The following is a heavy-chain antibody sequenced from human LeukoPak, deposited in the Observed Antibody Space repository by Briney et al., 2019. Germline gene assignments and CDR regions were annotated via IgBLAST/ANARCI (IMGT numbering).Heavy chain of an antibody. D-gene: IGHD2-15*01. CDR2: ISYDGSNK. J-gene: IGHJ6*04. CDR1: GFTFSSYA. V-gene: IGHV3-30*04. CDR3: ARDRTCSGGSCYSSYYYYGMGV. Sequence: GGSLRLSCAASGFTFSSYAMHWVRQAPGKGLEWVAVISYDGSNKYYADSVKGRFTISRDNSKNALYLQMNSLRAEDTAVYYCARDRTCSGGSCYSSYYYYGMGVWGKGTTVTVSS.